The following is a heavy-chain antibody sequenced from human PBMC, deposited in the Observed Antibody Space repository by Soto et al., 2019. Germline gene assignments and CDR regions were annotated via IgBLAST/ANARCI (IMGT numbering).Heavy chain of an antibody. CDR2: IWYDGSNK. Sequence: GGSLRLSCAASGFTFSSYGMHWVRQAPGKGLEWVAVIWYDGSNKYYADSVKGRFTISRDNSKNTLYLQMNSLRAEDTAVYYCARDRSLTYYYDSSGYYYFDYWGQGTLVTVSS. CDR3: ARDRSLTYYYDSSGYYYFDY. V-gene: IGHV3-33*01. D-gene: IGHD3-22*01. J-gene: IGHJ4*02. CDR1: GFTFSSYG.